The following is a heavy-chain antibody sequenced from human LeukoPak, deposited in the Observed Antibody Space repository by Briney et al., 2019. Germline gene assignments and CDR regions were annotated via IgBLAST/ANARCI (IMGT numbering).Heavy chain of an antibody. V-gene: IGHV3-23*01. D-gene: IGHD3-22*01. Sequence: GESLRLSCAASGITFSSYGMGWVRQAPGKGLEWVSAISVSGSSTDYADPVKGRFTISRDNSKSTLYLQMNSLRAEDTAVYYCAIMHPYYDGSGYWVQWGQGTLVTVSS. CDR1: GITFSSYG. CDR2: ISVSGSST. J-gene: IGHJ4*02. CDR3: AIMHPYYDGSGYWVQ.